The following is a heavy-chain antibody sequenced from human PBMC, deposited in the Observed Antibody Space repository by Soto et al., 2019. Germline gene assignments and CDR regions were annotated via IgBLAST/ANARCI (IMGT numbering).Heavy chain of an antibody. CDR1: GFTVSSYA. Sequence: EVQRLESGGGLVQPGGSLRLSCAASGFTVSSYAIWWVRQAPGKGLECVSAISGGGETTYYADSVKGRFTISRDNSKNPLYLQMNSLRAEDTAVYYCAFNSGSGSYYFDYWGQGTLVTVSS. CDR3: AFNSGSGSYYFDY. V-gene: IGHV3-23*01. J-gene: IGHJ4*02. CDR2: ISGGGETT. D-gene: IGHD3-10*01.